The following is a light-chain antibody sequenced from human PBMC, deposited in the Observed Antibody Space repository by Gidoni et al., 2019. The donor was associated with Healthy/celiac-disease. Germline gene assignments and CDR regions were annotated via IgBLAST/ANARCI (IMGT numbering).Light chain of an antibody. Sequence: DIQMTQSPSTLSASVGDRVTITCRASQSISSWLAWYKQKPGKAPKILIYKASSLESGVPSRFSGSGYGTEFTLTISSLQPDDFATYYCQQYNSYSTFGQGTKVEIK. CDR2: KAS. CDR1: QSISSW. CDR3: QQYNSYST. V-gene: IGKV1-5*03. J-gene: IGKJ1*01.